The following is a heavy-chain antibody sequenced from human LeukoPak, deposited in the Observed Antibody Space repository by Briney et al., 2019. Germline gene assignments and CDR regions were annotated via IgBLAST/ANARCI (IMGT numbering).Heavy chain of an antibody. V-gene: IGHV3-48*03. J-gene: IGHJ6*04. CDR2: ISSSGSTI. Sequence: GGSLRLSCAASGFTFSSYEMNWVRQAPGKGLEWVSYISSSGSTIYYADSVKGLYTISRDNAKNSLYLQMNSLRAEDTAVYYCAELGITMIGGVWGKGTTVTISS. D-gene: IGHD3-10*02. CDR1: GFTFSSYE. CDR3: AELGITMIGGV.